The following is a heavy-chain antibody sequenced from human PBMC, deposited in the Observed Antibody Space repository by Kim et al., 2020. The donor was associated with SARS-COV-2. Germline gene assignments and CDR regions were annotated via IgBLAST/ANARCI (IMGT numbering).Heavy chain of an antibody. CDR3: ARHPRDYDSSGYY. V-gene: IGHV5-10-1*01. Sequence: GESLKISCKGSGYSFTSYWISWVRQMPGKGLEWMGRIDPSDSYTNYSPSFQGHVTISADKSISTAYLQWSSLKASDTAMYYCARHPRDYDSSGYYWGQGTLVTVSS. J-gene: IGHJ4*02. CDR2: IDPSDSYT. D-gene: IGHD3-22*01. CDR1: GYSFTSYW.